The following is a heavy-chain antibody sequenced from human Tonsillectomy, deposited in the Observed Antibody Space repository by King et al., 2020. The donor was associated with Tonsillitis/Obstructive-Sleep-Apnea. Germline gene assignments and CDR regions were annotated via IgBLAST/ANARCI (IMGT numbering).Heavy chain of an antibody. CDR1: GFSLSTSGMC. CDR3: ARIRSTSCLGDY. Sequence: TLKESGPALVKPTQTLTLTCTFSGFSLSTSGMCVSWIRQPPGKALEWLARIDWDDDKYYSTSLKTRLTISKDTSKNQVVLTMTNMDPVDTATYYCARIRSTSCLGDYWGQGTLVTVSS. CDR2: IDWDDDK. D-gene: IGHD2-2*01. V-gene: IGHV2-70*11. J-gene: IGHJ4*02.